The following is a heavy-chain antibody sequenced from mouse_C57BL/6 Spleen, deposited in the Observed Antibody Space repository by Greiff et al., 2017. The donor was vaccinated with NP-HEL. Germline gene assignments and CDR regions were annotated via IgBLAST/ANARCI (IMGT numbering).Heavy chain of an antibody. CDR3: ARALITTVVYCYLDV. CDR1: GFTFSSYA. J-gene: IGHJ1*03. Sequence: EVMLVESGGGLVKPGGSLKLSCAASGFTFSSYAMSWVRQTPEKRLEWVATISDGGSYTYYPDNVKDRFTISRDNAKNNLYLQRSHLKSEDTAMYSSARALITTVVYCYLDVWGKGTTVNVAS. CDR2: ISDGGSYT. D-gene: IGHD1-1*01. V-gene: IGHV5-4*03.